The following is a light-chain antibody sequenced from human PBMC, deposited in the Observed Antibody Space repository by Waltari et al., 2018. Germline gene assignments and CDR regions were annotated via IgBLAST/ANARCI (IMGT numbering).Light chain of an antibody. CDR2: DTS. CDR3: QQSYTLPYT. CDR1: QTIYNS. V-gene: IGKV1-39*01. Sequence: DIQIPQSPSPLSASVGARATITCRASQTIYNSLNWYQHKPGKAPKLLISDTSTLQSGVPSRFSGRGSGTEFTLTISRLQPEEFGTYYCQQSYTLPYTFGQGTKLDI. J-gene: IGKJ2*01.